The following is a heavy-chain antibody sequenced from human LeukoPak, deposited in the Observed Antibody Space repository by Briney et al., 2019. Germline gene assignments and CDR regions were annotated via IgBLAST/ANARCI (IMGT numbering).Heavy chain of an antibody. CDR1: GGTFSSYA. V-gene: IGHV1-69*04. CDR3: ARGGLGYCSGGSCPYNWFDP. D-gene: IGHD2-15*01. J-gene: IGHJ5*02. Sequence: GASVKVSCKASGGTFSSYAISWVRQAPGQGLEWMGRIIPILGIANYAQKFQGRVTITADKSTSTAYMELSSLRSDDTAVYYCARGGLGYCSGGSCPYNWFDPWGQGTLVTVSS. CDR2: IIPILGIA.